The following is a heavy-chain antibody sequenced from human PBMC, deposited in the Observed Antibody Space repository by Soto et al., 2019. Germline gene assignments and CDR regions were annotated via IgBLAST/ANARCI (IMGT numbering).Heavy chain of an antibody. CDR2: LWYDGSNK. Sequence: QVQLVESGGGVVQPGRSLRLSCAASGFTFSSYGMHWVRQAPGKGLEWVAVLWYDGSNKYYADSVKGRFTISRDNSKNTLYLQMNSLRAEDTAVYYCARDLKQWLGRWRDYYYGMDVWGQGTTVTVS. J-gene: IGHJ6*02. CDR1: GFTFSSYG. V-gene: IGHV3-33*01. D-gene: IGHD6-19*01. CDR3: ARDLKQWLGRWRDYYYGMDV.